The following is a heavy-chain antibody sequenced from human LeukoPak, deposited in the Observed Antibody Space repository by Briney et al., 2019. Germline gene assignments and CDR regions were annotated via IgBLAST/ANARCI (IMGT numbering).Heavy chain of an antibody. CDR3: ARDLYCGSTSCYLLYYFDY. J-gene: IGHJ4*02. CDR2: ISYDGSNK. CDR1: GFTFSSYA. Sequence: PGRSLRLSCAASGFTFSSYAMHWVRQAPGKGLEWVAVISYDGSNKYYADSVKGRFTISRDNSKNTLYLQMNSLRAEDTAVYYCARDLYCGSTSCYLLYYFDYWGQGTLVTVSS. D-gene: IGHD2-2*01. V-gene: IGHV3-30-3*01.